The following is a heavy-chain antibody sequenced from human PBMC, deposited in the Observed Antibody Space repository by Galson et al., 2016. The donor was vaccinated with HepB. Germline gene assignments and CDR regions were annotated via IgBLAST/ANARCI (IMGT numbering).Heavy chain of an antibody. CDR3: ARHGGYSGFFFDY. CDR2: IYLGDPDT. D-gene: IGHD5-12*01. Sequence: QSGAEVKKPGESLKISCKGSGYRFTNYWIAWVRQTPGKGLEWMGIIYLGDPDTRYSPSFQGHVTISADKSISTAYLQWSSLKASDTAMYFCARHGGYSGFFFDYWGQGTLVTVSS. CDR1: GYRFTNYW. J-gene: IGHJ4*02. V-gene: IGHV5-51*01.